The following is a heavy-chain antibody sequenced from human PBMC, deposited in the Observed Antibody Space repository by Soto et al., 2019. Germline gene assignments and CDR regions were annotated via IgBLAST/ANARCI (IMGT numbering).Heavy chain of an antibody. V-gene: IGHV1-58*01. J-gene: IGHJ6*02. Sequence: SVKVSCKTSGFTFRSSAVQWVRQARGQRLEWIGWLVVGTGNTNYAQKFQQRVTISSDRSTNTVSMELSSLTSEDKAVYYCATGAYCSGGSCSDYYYYYYGMDLWG. CDR1: GFTFRSSA. CDR3: ATGAYCSGGSCSDYYYYYYGMDL. CDR2: LVVGTGNT. D-gene: IGHD2-15*01.